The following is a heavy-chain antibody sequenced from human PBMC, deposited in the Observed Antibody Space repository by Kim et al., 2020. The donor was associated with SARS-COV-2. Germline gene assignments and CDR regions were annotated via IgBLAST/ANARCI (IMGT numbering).Heavy chain of an antibody. J-gene: IGHJ6*02. D-gene: IGHD6-19*01. Sequence: ASVKVSCKASGYTFTSYAMHWVRQAPGQRLEWMGWINAGNGNTKYSQKFQGRVTITRDTSASTAYMELSSLRSEDTAVYYCARDYWAVAGKDYYYGMDVWGQGTTVTVSS. V-gene: IGHV1-3*01. CDR1: GYTFTSYA. CDR3: ARDYWAVAGKDYYYGMDV. CDR2: INAGNGNT.